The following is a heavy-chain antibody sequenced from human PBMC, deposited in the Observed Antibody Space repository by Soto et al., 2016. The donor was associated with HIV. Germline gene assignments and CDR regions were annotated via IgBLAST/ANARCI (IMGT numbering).Heavy chain of an antibody. Sequence: EVQLVESGGGLVKPGESLRLACRGSGFTFTYAWMSWVRQAPGKGLEWVGRIKSNGDDGSTDYAEFVKDRFTISRDDVKKALYLDISTLKIEDAGVYYCLTGFSRRWADYWGQGTLVTVSS. CDR3: LTGFSRRWADY. CDR1: GFTFTYAW. CDR2: IKSNGDDGST. J-gene: IGHJ4*02. D-gene: IGHD3-3*01. V-gene: IGHV3-15*01.